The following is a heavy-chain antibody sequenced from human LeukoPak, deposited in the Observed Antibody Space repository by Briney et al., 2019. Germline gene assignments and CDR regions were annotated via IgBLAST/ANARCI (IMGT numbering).Heavy chain of an antibody. J-gene: IGHJ4*02. CDR1: GFTFSSYA. Sequence: GGSLRLSCAASGFTFSSYAMHWVRQAPGKGLEYVSGISSDGGSPFHVNSVKGRFTISRDNAKNSLYLQMNSLRAEDTALYYCARDRYSSGQNFDYWGQGTLVTVSS. V-gene: IGHV3-64*01. D-gene: IGHD6-19*01. CDR2: ISSDGGSP. CDR3: ARDRYSSGQNFDY.